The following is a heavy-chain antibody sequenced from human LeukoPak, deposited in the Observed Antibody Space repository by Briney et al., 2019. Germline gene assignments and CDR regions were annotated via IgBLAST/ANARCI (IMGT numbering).Heavy chain of an antibody. D-gene: IGHD3-22*01. CDR3: ARDRTHYYDSSGYYYFDY. Sequence: SETLSLTCAAYGGSFSGYYWSWIRQPPGKGLEWIGEINHSGSTNYNPSLKSRVTISVDTSKNQFSLKLSSVTAADTAVYYCARDRTHYYDSSGYYYFDYWGQGTLVTVSS. CDR2: INHSGST. CDR1: GGSFSGYY. V-gene: IGHV4-34*01. J-gene: IGHJ4*02.